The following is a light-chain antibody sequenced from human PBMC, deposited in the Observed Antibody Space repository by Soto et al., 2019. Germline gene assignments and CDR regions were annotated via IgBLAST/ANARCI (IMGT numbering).Light chain of an antibody. CDR3: QQYNNWPWT. V-gene: IGKV3-15*01. Sequence: EIVLTQSPATLSLSPGERSTLACRASQSVSSYLAWYQQKPGQAPRLLIYDASTRAPGFPARFSGSGSGTDFTLTISSLQSEDFAVYYCQQYNNWPWTFGQGTKV. CDR1: QSVSSY. CDR2: DAS. J-gene: IGKJ1*01.